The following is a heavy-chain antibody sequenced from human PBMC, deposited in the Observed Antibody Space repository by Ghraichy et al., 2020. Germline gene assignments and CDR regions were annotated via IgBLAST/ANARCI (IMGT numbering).Heavy chain of an antibody. CDR3: ARDRLRRVVASFDY. V-gene: IGHV4-61*08. D-gene: IGHD2-15*01. CDR1: GGSVSSDGYC. J-gene: IGHJ4*02. Sequence: SETLYLTCTVSGGSVSSDGYCWSWIRQPPGKGLEWLGYIYHSGSTKYNPSLRSRVTISLDTSKNQFSLRLTSVTAADTAVYYCARDRLRRVVASFDYWGQGNLVTVSS. CDR2: IYHSGST.